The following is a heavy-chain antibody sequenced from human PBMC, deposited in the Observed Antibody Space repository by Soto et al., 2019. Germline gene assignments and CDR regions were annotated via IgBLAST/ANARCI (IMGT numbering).Heavy chain of an antibody. CDR1: GFIFSNYW. J-gene: IGHJ4*02. V-gene: IGHV3-74*01. CDR2: INTDGSAT. Sequence: VQLVESGGGLVQPGGSLRLSCAASGFIFSNYWMHWVRQVPGKGLVWVSRINTDGSATSYADSVKGRFTVSRDNAKNTQYLQMNSLRVEDTAVYYCARDGEGYWGQGTLVTVSS. CDR3: ARDGEGY. D-gene: IGHD2-21*01.